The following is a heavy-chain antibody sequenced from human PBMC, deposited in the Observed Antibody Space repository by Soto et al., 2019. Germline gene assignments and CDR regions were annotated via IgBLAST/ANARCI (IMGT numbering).Heavy chain of an antibody. CDR2: IIPIFGTA. CDR1: GGTFSSYA. CDR3: VRDSPSPYSSQNYYFDY. V-gene: IGHV1-69*13. J-gene: IGHJ4*02. D-gene: IGHD6-13*01. Sequence: GASVKVSCKASGGTFSSYAISWVRQAPGQGLEWMGGIIPIFGTANYAQKFQGRVTITADESTSTAYMELSSLRSEDTAVYYCVRDSPSPYSSQNYYFDYWGQGTLVTVSS.